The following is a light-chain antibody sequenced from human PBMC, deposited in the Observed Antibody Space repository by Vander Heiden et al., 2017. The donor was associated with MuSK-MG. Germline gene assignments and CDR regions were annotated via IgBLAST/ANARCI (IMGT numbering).Light chain of an antibody. CDR1: SSDVGGYNY. CDR3: SSYASSNNFV. V-gene: IGLV2-8*01. J-gene: IGLJ1*01. Sequence: QSALTQPPSASGSPGQSVSISCTGTSSDVGGYNYVSWYQQHPGNSPKLMIYDVSKRPSGVPDRFSGSKSGNTASLTVSGLQAEDEADYYCSSYASSNNFVFGTGTKVTVL. CDR2: DVS.